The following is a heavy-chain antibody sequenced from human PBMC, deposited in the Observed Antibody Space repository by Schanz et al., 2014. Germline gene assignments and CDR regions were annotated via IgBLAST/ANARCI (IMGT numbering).Heavy chain of an antibody. CDR2: INGDGSRT. J-gene: IGHJ3*02. CDR1: GFTLSNYA. Sequence: EMQLLESGGGLAQPGGSLRLSCAASGFTLSNYAMSWVRQAPGKGLVWVSRINGDGSRTAYADSVKGRFTISRDNAKNTLYLQMNSLRAEDTAVYYCAKSDAFDIWGQGTLVTVSS. V-gene: IGHV3-74*02. CDR3: AKSDAFDI.